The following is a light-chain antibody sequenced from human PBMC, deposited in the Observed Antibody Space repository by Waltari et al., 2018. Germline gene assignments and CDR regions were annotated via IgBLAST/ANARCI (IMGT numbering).Light chain of an antibody. CDR2: DAS. Sequence: EIVLTQSPATLSLSPGDRATLSCRAIQGVGTSVGWYQQRPGQSPRLLVYDASNRATGIPARFSGRGSGTDFTLTSSSLETEDFAVYYCQQRDKWVTFGPGTTVEIK. J-gene: IGKJ3*01. CDR1: QGVGTS. CDR3: QQRDKWVT. V-gene: IGKV3-11*01.